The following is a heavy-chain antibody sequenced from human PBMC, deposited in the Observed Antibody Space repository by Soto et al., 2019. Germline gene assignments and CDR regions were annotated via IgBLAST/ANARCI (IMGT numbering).Heavy chain of an antibody. D-gene: IGHD2-8*01. CDR1: GDTFTTFA. Sequence: QVQLVQSGPEVTRPGSSVRVSCKASGDTFTTFAIHWVRQAPGQGLEWMGGLIPFFQMPNYAQKFQGRVAISADTSTRTAFMDLSRLTSEDTAMYFCARSPLMLTPLSQNFFDSWGQGTLVTVSS. CDR2: LIPFFQMP. V-gene: IGHV1-69*17. J-gene: IGHJ4*02. CDR3: ARSPLMLTPLSQNFFDS.